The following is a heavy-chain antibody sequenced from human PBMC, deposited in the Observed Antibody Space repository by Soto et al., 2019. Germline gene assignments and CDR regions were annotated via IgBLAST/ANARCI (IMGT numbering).Heavy chain of an antibody. CDR1: GGTFSSYA. CDR2: IIPIFGTA. J-gene: IGHJ5*02. V-gene: IGHV1-69*13. Sequence: SVKVSCKASGGTFSSYAISWVRQAPGQGLEWMGGIIPIFGTANYAQRFQGRVTITADESTNTAYMELSSLRSEDKAVYYCARVGAGDGGGFDPWGQGTLVTVSS. CDR3: ARVGAGDGGGFDP. D-gene: IGHD6-13*01.